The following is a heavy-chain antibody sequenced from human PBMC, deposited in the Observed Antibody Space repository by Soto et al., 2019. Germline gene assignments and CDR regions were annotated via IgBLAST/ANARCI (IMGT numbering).Heavy chain of an antibody. D-gene: IGHD3-10*01. CDR3: ARHRIEVVWRGFDF. Sequence: SETLSLTCTVSTDSSSFTNSSWGWIRQPPGKGLQWIGSSSYNGGTFYNPSLKGRVVISFDTSKKQSSLQVTSVTAADTAVYFRARHRIEVVWRGFDFWGQGSPVTVSS. V-gene: IGHV4-39*01. CDR1: TDSSSFTNSS. CDR2: SSYNGGT. J-gene: IGHJ4*02.